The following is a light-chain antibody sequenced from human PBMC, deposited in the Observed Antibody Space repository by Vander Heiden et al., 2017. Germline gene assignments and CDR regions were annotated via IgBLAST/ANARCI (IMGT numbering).Light chain of an antibody. CDR1: QSVSSY. CDR2: DAS. CDR3: QQRSNWPLST. J-gene: IGKJ2*01. Sequence: EIVLPQSPATLSLSPGERATLSCRASQSVSSYLAWYQQKPGQAPRLLIYDASNRATGIPARFSGSGSGTDFTLTISSLEPEDFAVYYCQQRSNWPLSTFGQGTKLEIK. V-gene: IGKV3-11*01.